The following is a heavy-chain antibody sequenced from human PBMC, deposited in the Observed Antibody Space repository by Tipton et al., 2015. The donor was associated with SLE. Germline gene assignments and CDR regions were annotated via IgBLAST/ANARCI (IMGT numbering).Heavy chain of an antibody. V-gene: IGHV3-21*01. D-gene: IGHD4-17*01. CDR1: GFTFSSYS. Sequence: SLRLSCAASGFTFSSYSMNWVRQAPGKGLEWVSSISSSSSYIYYADSVKGRFTISRDNAKNSLYLQMNSLRAEDTAVYYCARDLGDGYGDGMDVWGQGTTVTVSS. CDR3: ARDLGDGYGDGMDV. CDR2: ISSSSSYI. J-gene: IGHJ6*02.